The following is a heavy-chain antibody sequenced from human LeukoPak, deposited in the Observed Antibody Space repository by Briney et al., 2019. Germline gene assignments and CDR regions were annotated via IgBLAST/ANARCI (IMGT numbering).Heavy chain of an antibody. CDR1: GGSISSYY. CDR3: ARARYVNSFYAFDI. V-gene: IGHV4-59*01. Sequence: PSETLSLTCTVSGGSISSYYWSWIRLPTGKGLEWIGYLSKSGNTNYSPSLKSRVTIFGDTSKNQFFLKLSSVTAADTAVYYCARARYVNSFYAFDIWGQGTLVTVSS. D-gene: IGHD3-9*01. CDR2: LSKSGNT. J-gene: IGHJ3*02.